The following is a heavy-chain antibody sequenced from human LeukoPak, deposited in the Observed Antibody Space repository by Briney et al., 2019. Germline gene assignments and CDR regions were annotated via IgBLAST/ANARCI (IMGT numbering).Heavy chain of an antibody. J-gene: IGHJ3*02. D-gene: IGHD6-13*01. CDR3: ARSHSSPPLI. Sequence: PGGSLRLSCAASGFNISDFWMTWVRQAPGKGLEWVANIKEDGTEKHLVDSVKGRFTISRDNAKNSLCLQMNSLRAEDTAVYYCARSHSSPPLIWGQGTMVTVSS. CDR1: GFNISDFW. V-gene: IGHV3-7*01. CDR2: IKEDGTEK.